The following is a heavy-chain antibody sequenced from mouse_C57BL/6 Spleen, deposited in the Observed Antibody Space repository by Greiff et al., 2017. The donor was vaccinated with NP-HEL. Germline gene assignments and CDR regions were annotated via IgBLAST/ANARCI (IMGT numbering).Heavy chain of an antibody. CDR3: TEDYGTAMDD. D-gene: IGHD1-1*01. Sequence: EVKLVESGGGLVQPGGSMKLSCVASGFTFSNYWMNWVRQSPETGLEWVAQIRLKSDNYATHYAESVKGRFTISRDDSKSSVYLQMNNLRAEDTGSYYCTEDYGTAMDDWGQGTAVTVSS. J-gene: IGHJ4*01. CDR1: GFTFSNYW. CDR2: IRLKSDNYAT. V-gene: IGHV6-3*01.